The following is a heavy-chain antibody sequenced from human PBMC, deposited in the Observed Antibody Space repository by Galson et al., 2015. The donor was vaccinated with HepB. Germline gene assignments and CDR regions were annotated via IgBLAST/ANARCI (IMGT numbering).Heavy chain of an antibody. V-gene: IGHV1-69*13. J-gene: IGHJ4*02. CDR2: IVTVFGKA. CDR1: GYTFRTYA. CDR3: ARDGYDFWSTYYTPYYFDY. D-gene: IGHD3-3*01. Sequence: SVKVSCKASGYTFRTYAISWVRQAPGQGLEWMGGIVTVFGKADYAQRFQGRVTITADESTSTAYMELRSLRSEDTAVYYCARDGYDFWSTYYTPYYFDYWGQGTLVTVSS.